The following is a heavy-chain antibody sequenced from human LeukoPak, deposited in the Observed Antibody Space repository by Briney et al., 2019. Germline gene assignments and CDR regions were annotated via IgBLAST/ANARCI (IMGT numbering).Heavy chain of an antibody. V-gene: IGHV5-51*01. D-gene: IGHD3-9*01. CDR3: ARQYYDILTVPNYFDS. J-gene: IGHJ4*02. CDR2: ILPASSKT. CDR1: GYSFSNYW. Sequence: GESLKISCKGSGYSFSNYWIGWVRQMPGEGVEWVGIILPASSKTRYSPSFQGQVTMSADKSISTAYLQWSSLKAAVTAMYYCARQYYDILTVPNYFDSWGQGTLVTVS.